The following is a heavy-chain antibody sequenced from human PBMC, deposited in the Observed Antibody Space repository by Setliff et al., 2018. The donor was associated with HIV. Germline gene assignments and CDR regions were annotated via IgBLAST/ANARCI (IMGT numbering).Heavy chain of an antibody. J-gene: IGHJ4*02. CDR3: ARDWYAVAGTGFDY. D-gene: IGHD6-19*01. CDR1: GYTFTNYA. V-gene: IGHV7-4-1*02. Sequence: ASVKVSCKASGYTFTNYAINWVRQAPGQGLECMGWINTNTGNPTYAQGFTGRFVFSLDTSVSTAYLQISSLKAEDTAIYYCARDWYAVAGTGFDYWGQGTLVTVSS. CDR2: INTNTGNP.